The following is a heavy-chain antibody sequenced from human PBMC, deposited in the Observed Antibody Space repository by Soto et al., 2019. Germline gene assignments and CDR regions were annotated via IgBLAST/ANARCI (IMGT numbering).Heavy chain of an antibody. CDR3: ARESVSGTYRFDS. V-gene: IGHV4-4*07. D-gene: IGHD3-16*02. CDR1: GDSLSTYY. Sequence: SETLSLTCTVSGDSLSTYYWSWIRQPAGERLEWIGRIHDTGRTNYNPSLKSRVTMSVDTSKNQFSLRVNSVTAADTAVYYCARESVSGTYRFDSWGQGTLVTVS. CDR2: IHDTGRT. J-gene: IGHJ4*02.